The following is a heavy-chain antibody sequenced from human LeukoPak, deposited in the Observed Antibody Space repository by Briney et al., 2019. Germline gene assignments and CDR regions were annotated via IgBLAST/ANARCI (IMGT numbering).Heavy chain of an antibody. V-gene: IGHV1-69*04. CDR2: IIPILGIA. CDR3: ASGAYYDSSGYYYIVDF. CDR1: GGTFSSYA. J-gene: IGHJ4*02. Sequence: SVKVSCKASGGTFSSYAISWVRQAPGQGLEWMGRIIPILGIANYAQKFQGRVTITADKSTSTAYMELSSLRSEDTAVYYCASGAYYDSSGYYYIVDFWGQGTLVTVSS. D-gene: IGHD3-22*01.